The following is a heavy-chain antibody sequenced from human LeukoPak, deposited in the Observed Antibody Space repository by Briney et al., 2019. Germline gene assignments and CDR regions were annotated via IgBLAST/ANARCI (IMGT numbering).Heavy chain of an antibody. Sequence: GGSLSLSCAASGFTFSIYAMSWVRQAPGEGLGWVSAIRGSGGSTYYTDSVKGRSTISRDNPKNTPYLQMNSQRAEDTAVYYCAKDLEGLTGTTALYFYYWGQGTLVTDSS. CDR1: GFTFSIYA. J-gene: IGHJ4*02. D-gene: IGHD1-7*01. CDR2: IRGSGGST. V-gene: IGHV3-23*01. CDR3: AKDLEGLTGTTALYFYY.